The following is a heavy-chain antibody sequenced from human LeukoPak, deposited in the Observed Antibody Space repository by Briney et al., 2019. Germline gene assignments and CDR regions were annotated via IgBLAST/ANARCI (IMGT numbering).Heavy chain of an antibody. Sequence: VQPGGSLRLSCVPSGFTVNRNVMSWVRQAPGKGLEWVSLIYSDDRAFYADSVKGRSTISRNKSRNTLFLQMSSLKPEDTAIYYCARDLAGFEEPRYYYYMDVWGKGTTVTVSS. V-gene: IGHV3-66*01. CDR2: IYSDDRA. CDR1: GFTVNRNV. CDR3: ARDLAGFEEPRYYYYMDV. J-gene: IGHJ6*03. D-gene: IGHD3-9*01.